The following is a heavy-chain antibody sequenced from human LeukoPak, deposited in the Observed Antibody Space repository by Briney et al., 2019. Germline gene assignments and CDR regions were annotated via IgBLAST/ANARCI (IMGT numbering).Heavy chain of an antibody. V-gene: IGHV3-74*01. CDR2: MNEDERRT. J-gene: IGHJ4*02. D-gene: IGHD2-15*01. Sequence: PGGSLRLSCAASGFTLSSSWMHWVRQVPGEGLVWVARMNEDERRTDVAGSVRGRFTISRDIAKSTLFLQMNSLRVEDTAVYHCVRDFGGEDDFWGQGTLVAVSS. CDR1: GFTLSSSW. CDR3: VRDFGGEDDF.